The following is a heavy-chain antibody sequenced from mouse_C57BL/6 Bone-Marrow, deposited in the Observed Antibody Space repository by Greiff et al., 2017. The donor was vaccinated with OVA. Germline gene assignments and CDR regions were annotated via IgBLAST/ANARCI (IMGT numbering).Heavy chain of an antibody. CDR3: ERDKGYDYYWYFDV. D-gene: IGHD2-4*01. CDR1: GFTFSSYA. J-gene: IGHJ1*03. V-gene: IGHV5-4*01. Sequence: EVKLVESGGGLVKPGGSLKLSCAASGFTFSSYAMSWVRQTPEKRLEWVATISDGGSYTYYPDNVKGRFTISRDNAKNNLYLQMSHLKSEDTAMYYCERDKGYDYYWYFDVWGTGTTVTVSS. CDR2: ISDGGSYT.